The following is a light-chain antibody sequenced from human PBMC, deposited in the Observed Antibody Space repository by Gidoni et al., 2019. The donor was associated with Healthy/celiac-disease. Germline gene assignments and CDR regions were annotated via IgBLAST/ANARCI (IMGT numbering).Light chain of an antibody. CDR3: QQSYSTPPT. CDR1: QSISSY. Sequence: IQMTQSPSSLSASVGDRVTITCRASQSISSYLNWYQQKPGKAPKLLIYAASSLQSGVPSRFSGSGSGTDFTLTISSLQPEDFATYYCQQSYSTPPTFXQXTKVEIK. J-gene: IGKJ1*01. CDR2: AAS. V-gene: IGKV1-39*01.